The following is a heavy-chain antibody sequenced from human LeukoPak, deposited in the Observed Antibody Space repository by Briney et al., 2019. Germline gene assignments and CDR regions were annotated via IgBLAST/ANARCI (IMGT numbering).Heavy chain of an antibody. CDR3: AREVPIVARFDY. D-gene: IGHD3-22*01. CDR1: GGSISSGGYY. V-gene: IGHV4-31*03. Sequence: SETLSLTCTVSGGSISSGGYYWSWIRQHPGKGLEWIGYIYYSGSTYYNPSLKSRVTIPVDTSKNQFSLKLSSVTAADTAVYYCAREVPIVARFDYWGQGTLVTVSS. J-gene: IGHJ4*02. CDR2: IYYSGST.